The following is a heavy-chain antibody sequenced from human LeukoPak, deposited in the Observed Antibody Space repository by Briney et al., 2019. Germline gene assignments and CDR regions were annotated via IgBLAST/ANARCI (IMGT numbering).Heavy chain of an antibody. V-gene: IGHV1-18*01. J-gene: IGHJ6*03. CDR2: ISAYNGNT. CDR3: ARSTDYYDSSGYYYMDV. D-gene: IGHD3-22*01. CDR1: GYTFTSYG. Sequence: ASVKVSCKASGYTFTSYGISWVRQAPGQGHEWMGWISAYNGNTNYAQKLQGRVTMTTDTSTSTAYMELRSLRSDDTAVYYCARSTDYYDSSGYYYMDVWGKGTTITVSS.